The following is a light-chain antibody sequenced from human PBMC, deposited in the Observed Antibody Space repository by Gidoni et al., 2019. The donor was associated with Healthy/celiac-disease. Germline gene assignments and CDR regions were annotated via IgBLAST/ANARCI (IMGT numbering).Light chain of an antibody. J-gene: IGKJ1*01. CDR2: KAS. V-gene: IGKV1-5*03. Sequence: DIQITQSPSTLSASVGDRVTITCRASQSISSWLAWYQQKPGKAPKLLIYKASSLESGVPSRFSGSGYGTEFTRTSSSLQPDDFATYYCQQYNSYPWTFGQGTKVEIK. CDR1: QSISSW. CDR3: QQYNSYPWT.